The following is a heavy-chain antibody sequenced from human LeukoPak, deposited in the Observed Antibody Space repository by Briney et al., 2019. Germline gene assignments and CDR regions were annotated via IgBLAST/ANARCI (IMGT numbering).Heavy chain of an antibody. Sequence: SGTLSLTGAVSGGSIRSSNWWSWVRQPPGKGLEWIVSMSHSESTYYNPSRKSQVTISLDTSKNQFSLKLSSVTAADTAVYYCAREGDVVGATIDSWGQGTLVTVSS. D-gene: IGHD1-26*01. J-gene: IGHJ4*02. CDR2: MSHSEST. CDR3: AREGDVVGATIDS. CDR1: GGSIRSSNW. V-gene: IGHV4-4*02.